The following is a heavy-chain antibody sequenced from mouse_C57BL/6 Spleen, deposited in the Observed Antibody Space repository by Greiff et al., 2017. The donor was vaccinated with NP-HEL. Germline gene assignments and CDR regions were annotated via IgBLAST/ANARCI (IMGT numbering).Heavy chain of an antibody. D-gene: IGHD2-3*01. Sequence: EVQLQQSGPELVKPGASVKIPCKASGYTFTDYNMDWVKQSHGKSLEWIGDINPNNGGTIYNQKFKGKATLTVDKSSSTAYMELRSLTSEDTAVYYGARSEVYDDLPWFAYWGQGTLVTVSA. CDR1: GYTFTDYN. CDR3: ARSEVYDDLPWFAY. J-gene: IGHJ3*01. V-gene: IGHV1-18*01. CDR2: INPNNGGT.